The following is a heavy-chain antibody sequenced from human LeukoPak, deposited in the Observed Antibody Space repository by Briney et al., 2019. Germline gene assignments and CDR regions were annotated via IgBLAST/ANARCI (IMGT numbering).Heavy chain of an antibody. CDR1: GFTFSDYY. D-gene: IGHD3-16*02. CDR3: ARDTEYYDYVWGSYRLPFDY. V-gene: IGHV3-11*04. J-gene: IGHJ4*02. Sequence: GGSLRLSCAASGFTFSDYYMSWIRQAPGKGLEWVSYISSSGSTIYYADSVKGRFTISRDNAKNSLYLQMNSLRAEDTAVYYCARDTEYYDYVWGSYRLPFDYWGQGTLVTVSS. CDR2: ISSSGSTI.